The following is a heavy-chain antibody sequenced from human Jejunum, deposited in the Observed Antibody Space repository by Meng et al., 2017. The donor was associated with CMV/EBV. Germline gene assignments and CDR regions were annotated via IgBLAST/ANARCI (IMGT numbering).Heavy chain of an antibody. CDR3: ARHRGPGFIRSNSNWFDP. Sequence: NNNYYWAWIRQPPGKGLEWIGSIYYSGTAHYNPSLKSRVTISKDTPNNRFSLTLSSLTAADPADYYCARHRGPGFIRSNSNWFDPFVHGPLFPFSS. V-gene: IGHV4-39*07. CDR1: NNNYY. D-gene: IGHD3-10*01. CDR2: IYYSGTA. J-gene: IGHJ5*02.